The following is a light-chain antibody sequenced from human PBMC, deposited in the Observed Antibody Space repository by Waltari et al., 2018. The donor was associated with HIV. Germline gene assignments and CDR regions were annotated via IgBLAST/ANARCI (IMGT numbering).Light chain of an antibody. Sequence: DIQMTQSPSSLSASVGDTVTITCRASENIGTYLNWYHHNSGAAHKLLIYGASFLQSVVPSRFSGSGFGTHFSLTISSLQADDCGTYYCQQSYSTPCAFGQGTNLEIK. CDR2: GAS. V-gene: IGKV1-39*01. CDR1: ENIGTY. CDR3: QQSYSTPCA. J-gene: IGKJ2*01.